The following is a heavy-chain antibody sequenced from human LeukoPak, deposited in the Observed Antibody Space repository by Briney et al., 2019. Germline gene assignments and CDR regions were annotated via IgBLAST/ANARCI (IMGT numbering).Heavy chain of an antibody. Sequence: GGSLRLSCAASGFTPTSNWMSWVRQAPGKGLEWVANIKQDGSEIKYVDSVKGRFTISRDNAKNSLYLQMNSLRAEGTAVYYCARDRGWGSVASTYYFDSWGQGTLVTVSS. CDR3: ARDRGWGSVASTYYFDS. J-gene: IGHJ4*02. CDR2: IKQDGSEI. D-gene: IGHD2-21*01. CDR1: GFTPTSNW. V-gene: IGHV3-7*01.